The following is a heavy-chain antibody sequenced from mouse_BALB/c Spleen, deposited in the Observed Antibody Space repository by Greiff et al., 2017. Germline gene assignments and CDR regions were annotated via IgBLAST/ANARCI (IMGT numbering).Heavy chain of an antibody. J-gene: IGHJ2*01. V-gene: IGHV1-4*01. D-gene: IGHD1-1*01. CDR2: INPSSGYT. CDR1: GYTFTSYT. CDR3: ARNVYYYGSSPYFDY. Sequence: QVQLQQSGAELARPGASVKMSCKASGYTFTSYTMHWVKQRPGQGLEWIGYINPSSGYTNYNQKFKDKATLTADKSSSTAYMQLSSLTSEDSAVYYCARNVYYYGSSPYFDYWGQGTTLTVSS.